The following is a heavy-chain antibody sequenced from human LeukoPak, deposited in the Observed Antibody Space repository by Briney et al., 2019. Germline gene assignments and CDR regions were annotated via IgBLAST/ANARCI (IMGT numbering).Heavy chain of an antibody. CDR2: ISSSSSTI. J-gene: IGHJ4*02. CDR3: ASGREYYYDSSGYRDDY. Sequence: PGGSLRLSCAASGFTFSSYSMNWVRQAPGKGLGWVSYISSSSSTIYYADSVKGRFTISRDNAKNSLYLQMNSLRAEDTAVYYCASGREYYYDSSGYRDDYWGQGTLVTVSS. V-gene: IGHV3-48*01. D-gene: IGHD3-22*01. CDR1: GFTFSSYS.